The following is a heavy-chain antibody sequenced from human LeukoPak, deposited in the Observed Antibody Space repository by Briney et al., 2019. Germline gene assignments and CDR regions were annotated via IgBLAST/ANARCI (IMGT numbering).Heavy chain of an antibody. D-gene: IGHD5-24*01. V-gene: IGHV1-46*01. CDR2: INPSGGST. CDR1: GYTFTSYY. J-gene: IGHJ4*02. Sequence: ASVKVSCKASGYTFTSYYLHWVRQAPGQGLEWMGIINPSGGSTTYAQNFQGRVTMTRDMSTSTVYMELSSLRSEDTAVYYCARGGDMATVPHLYYFEYWGQGTLVTVSS. CDR3: ARGGDMATVPHLYYFEY.